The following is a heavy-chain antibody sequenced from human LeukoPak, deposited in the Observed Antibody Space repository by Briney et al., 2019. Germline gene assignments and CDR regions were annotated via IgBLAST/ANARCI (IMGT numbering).Heavy chain of an antibody. J-gene: IGHJ4*02. V-gene: IGHV3-33*01. CDR2: IWYDGSNK. Sequence: PGGSLRLSCAASGFTFSSYGMHWVRQAPGKGLEWVAVIWYDGSNKYYADSVKGRFTISRDNAKNSLYLQMNSLRAEDTAVYYCARDVGRGYSYGYDYWGQGTLVTVSS. CDR1: GFTFSSYG. D-gene: IGHD5-18*01. CDR3: ARDVGRGYSYGYDY.